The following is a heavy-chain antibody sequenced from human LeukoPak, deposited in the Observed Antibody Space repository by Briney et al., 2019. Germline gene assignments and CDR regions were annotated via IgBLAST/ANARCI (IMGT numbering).Heavy chain of an antibody. CDR3: ARVLTYYYDSSGYSSGY. CDR1: GFTFSSYG. CDR2: IWYDGSNK. V-gene: IGHV3-33*01. Sequence: GRSLRLSCAASGFTFSSYGMHWVRQAPGKGLEWVAAIWYDGSNKYYADSVKGRFTISRDNSKNTLYLQMNSLRAEDTAVYYCARVLTYYYDSSGYSSGYWGQGTLVTVSS. D-gene: IGHD3-22*01. J-gene: IGHJ4*02.